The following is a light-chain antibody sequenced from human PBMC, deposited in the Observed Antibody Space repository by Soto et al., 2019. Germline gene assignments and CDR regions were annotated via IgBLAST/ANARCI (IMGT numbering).Light chain of an antibody. V-gene: IGKV3-11*01. J-gene: IGKJ5*01. CDR2: DAS. CDR3: QQRYTWPPLT. CDR1: QSVYNY. Sequence: EVVLTQSPATLSLSPGERATLSCRASQSVYNYLAWYQQKPGQPPRPLNYDASNRATGIPARFSGSGSGTDYTLTISSLEPEDFALYYCQQRYTWPPLTFGQGTRLEIK.